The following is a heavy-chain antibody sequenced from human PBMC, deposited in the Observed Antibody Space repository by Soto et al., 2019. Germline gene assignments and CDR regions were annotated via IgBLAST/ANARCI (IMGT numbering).Heavy chain of an antibody. CDR3: ARDRANPAMGDY. V-gene: IGHV1-2*02. J-gene: IGHJ4*02. CDR1: GYTFTGYY. Sequence: ASVKVSCKASGYTFTGYYMHWVRQAPGQGLEWMGWINPNSGGTNYAQKFQGRVTMTRDTSTSTAYMELSRLRSEDTAVYYCARDRANPAMGDYCGQVPLGTVSS. CDR2: INPNSGGT. D-gene: IGHD5-18*01.